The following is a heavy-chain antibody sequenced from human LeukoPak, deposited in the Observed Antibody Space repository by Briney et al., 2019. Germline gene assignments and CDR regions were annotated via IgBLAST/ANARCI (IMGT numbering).Heavy chain of an antibody. CDR3: ASHYYYDSSGYVEPYFDY. J-gene: IGHJ4*02. CDR1: GGSISSGGYS. Sequence: PSQTLSLTCAVSGGSISSGGYSWSWIRQPPGKGLEWIGYIYHSGSTYYNPSLKSRVTISVDRSKNRFSLKLSSVTAADTAVYYCASHYYYDSSGYVEPYFDYWGQGTLVTVSS. D-gene: IGHD3-22*01. CDR2: IYHSGST. V-gene: IGHV4-30-2*01.